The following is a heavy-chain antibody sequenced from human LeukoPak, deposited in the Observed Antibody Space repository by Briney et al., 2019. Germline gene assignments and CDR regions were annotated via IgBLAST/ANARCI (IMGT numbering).Heavy chain of an antibody. CDR3: ARRFYYAMDV. CDR1: GYSFSGYF. Sequence: ASVKVSCKASGYSFSGYFMQWVRQAPGQGLEWMGWINPNSGDTNYAQKFQGRVTMTRDTSISTAYMELSRLRSDDAAVYYCARRFYYAMDVWGQGTTVTVSS. D-gene: IGHD3-16*01. V-gene: IGHV1-2*02. J-gene: IGHJ6*02. CDR2: INPNSGDT.